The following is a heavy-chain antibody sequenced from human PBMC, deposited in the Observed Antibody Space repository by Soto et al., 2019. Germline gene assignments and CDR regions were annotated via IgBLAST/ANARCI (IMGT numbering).Heavy chain of an antibody. J-gene: IGHJ4*02. CDR2: IYHTGST. CDR1: GGSISTVGHY. Sequence: QVQLQESGPKLVKPSQTLSLTCSVSGGSISTVGHYWTWIRQPPGKGLAWIASIYHTGSTYYSKSLRSRLTMSVDTSKSQFALRLSSVTAADTAVYYCARATGTLRSRNCDYWGQGSLVNVSS. V-gene: IGHV4-31*03. CDR3: ARATGTLRSRNCDY. D-gene: IGHD1-1*01.